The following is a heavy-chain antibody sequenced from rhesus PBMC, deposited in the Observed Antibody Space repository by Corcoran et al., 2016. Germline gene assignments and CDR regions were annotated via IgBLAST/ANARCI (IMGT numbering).Heavy chain of an antibody. Sequence: LQLQESGPGLVKPSETLSLTCAVSGGSLSSNSWTWTRPPPGKGLAWIGRISGDDRSTDYNPSLRSRVTISTDTSKTQFSLKVDSVTAADTAVYFCVGLMVAGPVEYWGQGVLVTVSS. CDR3: VGLMVAGPVEY. CDR2: ISGDDRST. D-gene: IGHD6-37*01. CDR1: GGSLSSNS. V-gene: IGHV4-173*01. J-gene: IGHJ4*01.